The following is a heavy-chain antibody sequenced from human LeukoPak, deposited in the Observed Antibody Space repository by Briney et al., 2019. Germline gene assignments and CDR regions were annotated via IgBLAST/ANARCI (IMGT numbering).Heavy chain of an antibody. V-gene: IGHV3-30-3*01. CDR2: ISYDGSNK. Sequence: PGGSLRLSCAASGFTFSSYAMHWVRQAPGKGLEWVAVISYDGSNKYYADSVKGRFTISRDNSKNTLNLQMNSLRAEDTAVYYCARDSPPDAGEPASYYFDYWGQGTLVTVSS. J-gene: IGHJ4*02. D-gene: IGHD1-26*01. CDR3: ARDSPPDAGEPASYYFDY. CDR1: GFTFSSYA.